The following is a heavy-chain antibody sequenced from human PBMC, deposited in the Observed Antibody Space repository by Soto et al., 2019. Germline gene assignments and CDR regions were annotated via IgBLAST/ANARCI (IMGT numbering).Heavy chain of an antibody. CDR3: AKATATSGGAFEI. CDR2: ILVGGSP. V-gene: IGHV3-23*01. J-gene: IGHJ3*02. D-gene: IGHD1-1*01. CDR1: VFICSSYD. Sequence: WGSLGLSCAFSVFICSSYDMSWVRQAPGKGLEWVSTILVGGSPHYEDSVKGRFTISRDTSKNTVYLQMNSLTAGDTAVYYCAKATATSGGAFEIYGQGAMVTVSS.